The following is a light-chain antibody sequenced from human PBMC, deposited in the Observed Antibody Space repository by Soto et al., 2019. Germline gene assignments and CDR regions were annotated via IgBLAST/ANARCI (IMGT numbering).Light chain of an antibody. CDR3: QTWGTGIHVV. CDR2: LNSDGSH. J-gene: IGLJ2*01. V-gene: IGLV4-69*01. Sequence: QAVVTQSPSASASLGASVKLTCTLSRGHSSYAIAWHQQQPEKGPRYLMKLNSDGSHSKGDGIPDRFSGSSSGAERYLTISSLQSEDEADYYCQTWGTGIHVVFGGGTKLTVL. CDR1: RGHSSYA.